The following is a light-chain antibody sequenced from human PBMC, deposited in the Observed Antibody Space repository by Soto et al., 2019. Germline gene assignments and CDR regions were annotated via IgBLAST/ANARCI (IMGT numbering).Light chain of an antibody. Sequence: QSALTQPASVSGSPGQSIAISCTGTSSEVGGYNYVSWYQQHPGKALKLMIYDVSNRPSGVSNRFSGSKSGNTASLTISGLQAEDEADYYCSSYTSSSTYVFGTGTKVTVL. CDR3: SSYTSSSTYV. V-gene: IGLV2-14*01. J-gene: IGLJ1*01. CDR2: DVS. CDR1: SSEVGGYNY.